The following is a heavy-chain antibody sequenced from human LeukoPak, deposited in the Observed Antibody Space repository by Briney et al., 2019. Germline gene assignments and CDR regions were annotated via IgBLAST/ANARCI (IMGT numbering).Heavy chain of an antibody. V-gene: IGHV1-18*01. CDR2: IDPYNVNR. CDR3: ARDKGGYDNAFDY. J-gene: IGHJ4*02. Sequence: GASAKVSCKASGYSFISYGISWVRQAPGQGLEWMGWIDPYNVNRNYVQKFQGRVTMTTDTSTTTAYMELGSLTSDDTGVYYCARDKGGYDNAFDYWGQGTLVTVSS. CDR1: GYSFISYG. D-gene: IGHD3-9*01.